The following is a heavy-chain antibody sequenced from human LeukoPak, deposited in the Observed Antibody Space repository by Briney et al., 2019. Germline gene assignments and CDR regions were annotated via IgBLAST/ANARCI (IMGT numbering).Heavy chain of an antibody. D-gene: IGHD3-3*01. CDR3: ARDEAIFGAGYYYGMDV. J-gene: IGHJ6*02. Sequence: SQTLSLTCTVSGGSISSGGHYWSWIRQHPGEGLEWIGYVNYSGSTYYNPSLKSRVTISVDTSQNQFSLKLSSVTAADTAVCYCARDEAIFGAGYYYGMDVWGQGTTVTVSS. V-gene: IGHV4-31*03. CDR1: GGSISSGGHY. CDR2: VNYSGST.